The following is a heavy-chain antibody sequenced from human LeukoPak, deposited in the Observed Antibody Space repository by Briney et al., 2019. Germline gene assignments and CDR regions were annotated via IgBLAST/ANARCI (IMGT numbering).Heavy chain of an antibody. J-gene: IGHJ4*02. CDR3: AKNPPMGNYYFDY. Sequence: GGALRLSCAASGFTFSSYVMHWVRQAPGEGLEGVAFIRYGGSNKYYADSVKGRFTISRDNSNNTRYLQMNSLRAEDTAVYYCAKNPPMGNYYFDYWGQGTLVTVSS. D-gene: IGHD1-7*01. CDR2: IRYGGSNK. V-gene: IGHV3-30*02. CDR1: GFTFSSYV.